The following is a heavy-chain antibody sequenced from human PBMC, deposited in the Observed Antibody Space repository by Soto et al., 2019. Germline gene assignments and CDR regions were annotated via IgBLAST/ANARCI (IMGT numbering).Heavy chain of an antibody. Sequence: QVQLVQSGAEVKKPGASVKVSCKASGYTFTSYGISWVRQAPGQGLEWMGWISAYNGNTNYAQKLQGRVTMTTDTSTSTAYMELRSLRSDDTAVYYCAIDKMLWFGELFGGAFDIWGQGTMVTVSS. CDR2: ISAYNGNT. CDR3: AIDKMLWFGELFGGAFDI. V-gene: IGHV1-18*01. CDR1: GYTFTSYG. D-gene: IGHD3-10*01. J-gene: IGHJ3*02.